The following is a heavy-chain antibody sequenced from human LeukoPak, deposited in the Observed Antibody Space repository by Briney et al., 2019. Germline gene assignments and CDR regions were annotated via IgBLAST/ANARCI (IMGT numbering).Heavy chain of an antibody. V-gene: IGHV4-59*01. Sequence: PSETLSLTCAVYGGSFSGYYWSWIRQPPGKGLEWIGYIYYSGSTNYNPSLKSRVTISVDTSKNQFSLKLSSVTAADTAVYYCAREGHYYDSSGYPRGYYPNFYFDYWGQGTLVTVSS. CDR1: GGSFSGYY. D-gene: IGHD3-22*01. CDR2: IYYSGST. CDR3: AREGHYYDSSGYPRGYYPNFYFDY. J-gene: IGHJ4*02.